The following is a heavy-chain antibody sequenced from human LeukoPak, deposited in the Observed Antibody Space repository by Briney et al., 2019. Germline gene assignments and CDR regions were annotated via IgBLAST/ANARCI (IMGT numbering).Heavy chain of an antibody. D-gene: IGHD3-9*01. CDR2: IYYSGST. CDR3: ARDILTGYYSGPRYFDL. J-gene: IGHJ2*01. V-gene: IGHV4-30-4*01. Sequence: SQTLSLTCTVSGGSISSGDYYWSWIRQPPGKGLEWIGYIYYSGSTYYNPSLKSQISISVDTSKNQFSLKLSSVTAADTAVYYCARDILTGYYSGPRYFDLWGRGTLVTVSS. CDR1: GGSISSGDYY.